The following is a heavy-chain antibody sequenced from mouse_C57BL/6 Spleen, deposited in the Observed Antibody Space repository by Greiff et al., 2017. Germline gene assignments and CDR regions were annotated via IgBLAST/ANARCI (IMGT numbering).Heavy chain of an antibody. CDR3: AKKDDYYDFDY. CDR2: IHPNSGST. CDR1: GYTFTSYG. D-gene: IGHD2-3*01. Sequence: QVQLQQPGAELVKPGASVKLSCKASGYTFTSYGMHWVKQRPGQGLEWIGRIHPNSGSTNYNEKFKSKATMAVDKTTSTAYMQLSSLTSEDSAVYYCAKKDDYYDFDYWGQGTTLTVSS. J-gene: IGHJ2*01. V-gene: IGHV1-64*01.